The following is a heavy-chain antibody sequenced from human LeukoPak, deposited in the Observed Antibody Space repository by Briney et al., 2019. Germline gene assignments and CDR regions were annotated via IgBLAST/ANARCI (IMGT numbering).Heavy chain of an antibody. V-gene: IGHV4-39*07. D-gene: IGHD6-19*01. CDR3: ARGSQWLVRFDY. Sequence: SETLSLTCTVSGGSISSSSYYWGWIRQPPGKGLEWIGSIYYSGSTYYNPSLKSRVTISVDTSKNQFSLKLSSVTAADTAVYYCARGSQWLVRFDYWGQGTLVTVSS. J-gene: IGHJ4*02. CDR1: GGSISSSSYY. CDR2: IYYSGST.